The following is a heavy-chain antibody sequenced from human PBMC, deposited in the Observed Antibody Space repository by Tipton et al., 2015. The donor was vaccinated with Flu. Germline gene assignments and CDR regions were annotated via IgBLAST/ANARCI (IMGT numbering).Heavy chain of an antibody. Sequence: TLSLTCTVSGGSISTSGYFWGWIRQPPGKGLEWIGYIYYSGSTNYNPSLKSRVTISVDTSKNQFSLKLSSVTAADTAVYYCARDYYDSSGYYYQDWGQGTLVTVSS. CDR2: IYYSGST. V-gene: IGHV4-61*08. CDR1: GGSISTSGYF. D-gene: IGHD3-22*01. J-gene: IGHJ4*02. CDR3: ARDYYDSSGYYYQD.